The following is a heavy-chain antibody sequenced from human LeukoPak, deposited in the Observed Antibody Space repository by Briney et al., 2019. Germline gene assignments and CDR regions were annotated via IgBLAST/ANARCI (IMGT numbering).Heavy chain of an antibody. CDR3: ARDQGGDGGFDY. Sequence: GRSLRLSCAASGFTFSSYAMHWVRQAPGKGLEWVAVISYDGSNKYYADSVKGRFTISRDNSKNTLYLQMISLRAEDTAVYYCARDQGGDGGFDYWGQGILVTVSS. J-gene: IGHJ4*02. CDR1: GFTFSSYA. D-gene: IGHD2-21*01. V-gene: IGHV3-30*04. CDR2: ISYDGSNK.